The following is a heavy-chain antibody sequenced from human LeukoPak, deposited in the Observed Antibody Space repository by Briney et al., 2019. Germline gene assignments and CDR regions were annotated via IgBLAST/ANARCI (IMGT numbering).Heavy chain of an antibody. V-gene: IGHV1-2*02. Sequence: ASVKVSCKASGYTFTGYYMHGVRQAPGQGLEWMGWINPNSGGTNYAQKFQGRVTMTRDTSISTAYMELSRLRSDDTAVYYCAREEYSSGWYGGHRPPPRIWGQGTMVTVSS. D-gene: IGHD6-19*01. CDR1: GYTFTGYY. CDR3: AREEYSSGWYGGHRPPPRI. J-gene: IGHJ3*02. CDR2: INPNSGGT.